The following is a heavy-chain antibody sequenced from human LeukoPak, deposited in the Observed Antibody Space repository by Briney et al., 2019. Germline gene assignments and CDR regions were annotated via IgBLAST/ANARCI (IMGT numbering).Heavy chain of an antibody. V-gene: IGHV1-18*01. J-gene: IGHJ3*02. Sequence: ASVKVSCKASGYTFTSYGISWVRQAPGQGLGWMGWISAYNGNTNYAQKLQGRVTMTTDTSTSTAYMELRSLRSDDTAVYYCAREKRPFDAFDIWGQGTMVTVSS. CDR2: ISAYNGNT. CDR1: GYTFTSYG. CDR3: AREKRPFDAFDI.